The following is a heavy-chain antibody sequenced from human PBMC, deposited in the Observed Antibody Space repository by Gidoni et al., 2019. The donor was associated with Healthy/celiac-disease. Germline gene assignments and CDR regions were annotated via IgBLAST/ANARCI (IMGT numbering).Heavy chain of an antibody. CDR2: IFHSGST. Sequence: QLQLQESGSGLVKPSQTLSLTCAVSGGSISSGGYSWGWLRQPPGTGLEGIGYIFHSGSTYYNPSLKSRVTISVDRSKNQFSLKLSSVTAADTAVYYCASQRDSGYDAPHFDYWGQGTLVTVSS. CDR3: ASQRDSGYDAPHFDY. V-gene: IGHV4-30-2*01. J-gene: IGHJ4*02. CDR1: GGSISSGGYS. D-gene: IGHD5-12*01.